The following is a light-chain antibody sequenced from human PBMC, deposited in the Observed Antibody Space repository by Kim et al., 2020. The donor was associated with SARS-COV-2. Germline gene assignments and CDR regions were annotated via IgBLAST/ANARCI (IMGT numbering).Light chain of an antibody. CDR3: SSQTNTGTWV. Sequence: QIVAISCTGTSSEVGSYSRVSWYHQPPGTAPKLIIYEVTNRPSGVPHRFSGSKSGNTASLTISGLQAEDESDYYCSSQTNTGTWVFGGGTQLTVL. J-gene: IGLJ3*02. CDR1: SSEVGSYSR. V-gene: IGLV2-18*02. CDR2: EVT.